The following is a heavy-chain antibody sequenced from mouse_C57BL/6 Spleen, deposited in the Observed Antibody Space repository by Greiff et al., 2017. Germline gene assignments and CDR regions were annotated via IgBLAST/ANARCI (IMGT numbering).Heavy chain of an antibody. CDR3: TGPENFDY. CDR2: IRLKSDNYAT. CDR1: GFTFSNYW. J-gene: IGHJ2*01. V-gene: IGHV6-3*01. Sequence: EVKVEESGGGLVQPGGSMKLSCVASGFTFSNYWMNWVRQSPEKGLEWVAQIRLKSDNYATHYAESVKGRFTISRDDSKSSVYLQMNDLRAKDTGIYYCTGPENFDYWGQGTTLTVSS.